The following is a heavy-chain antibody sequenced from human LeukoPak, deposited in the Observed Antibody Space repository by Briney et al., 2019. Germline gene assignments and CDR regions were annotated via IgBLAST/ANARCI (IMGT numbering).Heavy chain of an antibody. CDR1: GGSISSSSYY. Sequence: SETLSLTCTVSGGSISSSSYYWGWIRQPPGKGLEWIGTIYYSGSTYYNPSLKSRVTISVDTSKNQFSLKLRSVTAADTAVYYCARALWFGEYNYWGQGTLVTVSS. CDR3: ARALWFGEYNY. J-gene: IGHJ4*02. CDR2: IYYSGST. V-gene: IGHV4-39*07. D-gene: IGHD3-10*01.